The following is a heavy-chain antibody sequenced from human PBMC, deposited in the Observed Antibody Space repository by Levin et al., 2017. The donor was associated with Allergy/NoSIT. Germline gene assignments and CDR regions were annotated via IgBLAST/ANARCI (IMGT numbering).Heavy chain of an antibody. V-gene: IGHV3-23*01. CDR2: FSGRGGGT. CDR3: AKRSTSTSGFFDY. J-gene: IGHJ4*02. D-gene: IGHD2-2*01. CDR1: GFTFSSYG. Sequence: LSLTCVASGFTFSSYGMSWVRQAPGKGLEWVSAFSGRGGGTYYADSVKGRFTISRDNSKNTLFLQMGSLRAEDTAVYYCAKRSTSTSGFFDYWGRGTLVTVSS.